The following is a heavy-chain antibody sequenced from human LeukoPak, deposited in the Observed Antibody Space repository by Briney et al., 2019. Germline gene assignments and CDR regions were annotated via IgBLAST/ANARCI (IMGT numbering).Heavy chain of an antibody. CDR2: MNPNSGNT. CDR3: ARTYYYDSSGSQAYYFDY. CDR1: GYTFTSYD. Sequence: GASVKVSCEASGYTFTSYDINWVRQATGQGLEWMGWMNPNSGNTGYAQKFQGRVTITRNTSISTAYMELSSLRSEDTAVYYCARTYYYDSSGSQAYYFDYWGQGTLVTVSS. J-gene: IGHJ4*02. V-gene: IGHV1-8*03. D-gene: IGHD3-22*01.